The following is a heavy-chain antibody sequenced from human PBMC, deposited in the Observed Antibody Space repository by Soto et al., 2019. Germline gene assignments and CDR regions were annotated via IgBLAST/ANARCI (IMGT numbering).Heavy chain of an antibody. CDR1: GFSLSTSGVG. Sequence: QITXXXXGPPXVKPTQTLTLTCTFSGFSLSTSGVGVGWIRQPPGKALEWLAVIYWDDNKHYSPSLKSRLTITKDTSKNQVVLTMTNMDPVDTATYYCAHKGYGDYPIDYWGQGTLVTVSS. V-gene: IGHV2-5*02. D-gene: IGHD4-17*01. CDR2: IYWDDNK. J-gene: IGHJ4*02. CDR3: AHKGYGDYPIDY.